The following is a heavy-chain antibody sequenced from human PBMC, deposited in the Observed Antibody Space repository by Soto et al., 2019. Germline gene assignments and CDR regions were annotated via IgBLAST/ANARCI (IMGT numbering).Heavy chain of an antibody. J-gene: IGHJ4*02. V-gene: IGHV3-30-3*01. D-gene: IGHD6-19*01. CDR1: GFTFSSYA. CDR2: ISYDGSNK. Sequence: QVQLVESGGGVVQPGRSLRLSCAASGFTFSSYAMHWVRQAPGKGLEWVAVISYDGSNKYYADSVKGRFTISRDNSKNTLYRQMNSLRAEDTAVYYCARDIVADSSGWYSWGQGTLVTVSS. CDR3: ARDIVADSSGWYS.